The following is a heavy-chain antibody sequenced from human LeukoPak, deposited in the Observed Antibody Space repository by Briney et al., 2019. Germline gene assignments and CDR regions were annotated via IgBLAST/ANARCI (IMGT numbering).Heavy chain of an antibody. CDR3: ASIRSMVRGHTKNHYYFDY. CDR2: IIPIFDSA. Sequence: GASVKVSCKASGGTFSSYAISWVRQAPGQGLEWMGGIIPIFDSASYAQKFQGRVTMTRDTSISTAYMELSRLRSDDTAVYYCASIRSMVRGHTKNHYYFDYWGQGTLVTVSS. D-gene: IGHD3-10*01. J-gene: IGHJ4*02. CDR1: GGTFSSYA. V-gene: IGHV1-69*05.